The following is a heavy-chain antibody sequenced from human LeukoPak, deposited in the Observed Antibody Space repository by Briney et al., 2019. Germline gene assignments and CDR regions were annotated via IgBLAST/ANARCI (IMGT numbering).Heavy chain of an antibody. Sequence: PSDTLSLTCTVSGGSISSYFWTWIRQPAGKGLEWIGRIYSSGSTNYNPSLKSRVTMSVDTSKNQFSLKLSSVTAADTALYYCATDVGYSYGSFDYWGQGTLVTVSS. D-gene: IGHD5-18*01. J-gene: IGHJ4*02. CDR3: ATDVGYSYGSFDY. V-gene: IGHV4-4*07. CDR2: IYSSGST. CDR1: GGSISSYF.